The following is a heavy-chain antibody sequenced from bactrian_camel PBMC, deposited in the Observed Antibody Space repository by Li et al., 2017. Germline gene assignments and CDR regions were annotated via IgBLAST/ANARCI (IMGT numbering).Heavy chain of an antibody. D-gene: IGHD7*01. CDR1: GNTLTSSC. V-gene: IGHV3S53*01. CDR3: VKDAPQPLVGGACGANDY. J-gene: IGHJ4*01. Sequence: HVQLVESGGGSVQAGGSLRLSCSASGNTLTSSCMAWFRQAPGKERERVARIDSDGSTKYTDSVKGRFTISQDTAKNSVYLQMNSLKFEDTTVYYCVKDAPQPLVGGACGANDYWGQGTQVTVS. CDR2: IDSDGST.